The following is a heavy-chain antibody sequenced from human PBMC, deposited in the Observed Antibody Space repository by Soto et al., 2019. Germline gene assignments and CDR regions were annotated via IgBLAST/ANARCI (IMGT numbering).Heavy chain of an antibody. V-gene: IGHV3-21*01. CDR1: GFTFSSYS. CDR2: ISSSSSYI. D-gene: IGHD6-19*01. Sequence: GGSLRLSCAASGFTFSSYSMNWVRQAPGKGLEWVSSISSSSSYIYYADSVKGRFTISRDNAKNSLYLQMNSLRAEDTAVYYCARDPNLYSSGWYAFDIWGQGTMVTVSS. CDR3: ARDPNLYSSGWYAFDI. J-gene: IGHJ3*02.